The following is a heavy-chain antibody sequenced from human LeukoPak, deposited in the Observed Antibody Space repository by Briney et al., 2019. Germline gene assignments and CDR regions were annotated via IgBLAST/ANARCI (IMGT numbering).Heavy chain of an antibody. CDR1: GGSISSSTYY. D-gene: IGHD5-24*01. CDR2: IYNSGST. V-gene: IGHV4-39*01. Sequence: SETLSLTCNVSGGSISSSTYYWGWIRQPPGKGLEWIGSIYNSGSTYYNPSLKSRVTIAVDTSKNQFSLKLSSVTAADTAVYYCARGARRDGYKHPRVLWFDYWGQGTLVTVSS. CDR3: ARGARRDGYKHPRVLWFDY. J-gene: IGHJ4*02.